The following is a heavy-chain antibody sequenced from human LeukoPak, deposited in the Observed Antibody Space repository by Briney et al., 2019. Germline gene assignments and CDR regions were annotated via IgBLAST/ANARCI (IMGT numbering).Heavy chain of an antibody. V-gene: IGHV3-23*01. CDR3: AKTMGAIDHDY. J-gene: IGHJ4*02. CDR1: EFTFNYYA. CDR2: ISGSGGTP. Sequence: GGSLRLSCAASEFTFNYYAMNWVRQAPGKGLEWVSAISGSGGTPYYADSVKGRFTISRDNSKNTLYLQMNSLRAEDTAVYYCAKTMGAIDHDYWGQGTLVTVSS. D-gene: IGHD1-26*01.